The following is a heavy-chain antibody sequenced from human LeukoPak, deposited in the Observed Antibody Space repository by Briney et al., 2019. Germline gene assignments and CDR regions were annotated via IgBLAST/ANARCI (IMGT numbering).Heavy chain of an antibody. Sequence: GGSLRLSCAASGFTFSSYAMHWVRQAPGKGLEWVSVISYDGSNIYYADSVKGRFTISRDNSKNTLYLQMNSLRAEDTAVYYCAEGYCSSTSCRYTDVGVLLSAFDIWGQGTMVTVSS. J-gene: IGHJ3*02. CDR1: GFTFSSYA. V-gene: IGHV3-30-3*01. CDR3: AEGYCSSTSCRYTDVGVLLSAFDI. D-gene: IGHD2-2*01. CDR2: ISYDGSNI.